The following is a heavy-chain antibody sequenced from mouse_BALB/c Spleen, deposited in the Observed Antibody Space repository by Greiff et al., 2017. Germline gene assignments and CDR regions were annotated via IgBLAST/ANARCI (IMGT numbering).Heavy chain of an antibody. CDR3: TRWDDYDGFAY. D-gene: IGHD2-4*01. CDR2: IYPGNSDT. CDR1: GYTFTSYW. J-gene: IGHJ3*01. Sequence: EVQLQQSGTVLARPGASVKMSCKASGYTFTSYWMHWVKQRPGQGLEWIGAIYPGNSDTSYNQKFKGKAKLTAVTSTSTAYMELSSLTNEDSAVYYCTRWDDYDGFAYWGQGTLVTVSA. V-gene: IGHV1-5*01.